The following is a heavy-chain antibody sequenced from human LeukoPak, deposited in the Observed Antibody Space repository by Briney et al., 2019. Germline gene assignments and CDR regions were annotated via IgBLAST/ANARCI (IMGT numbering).Heavy chain of an antibody. Sequence: GGSLRLSCVASGFTFNTYSLTWVRQAPGTGLEWVSSITSNSASIYYADSVKGRFTISRDNAKNSLYLQMNSLRAEDTAVYYCARAKQWLVGDYFDYWGQGTLVTVSS. V-gene: IGHV3-21*01. CDR3: ARAKQWLVGDYFDY. CDR2: ITSNSASI. CDR1: GFTFNTYS. J-gene: IGHJ4*02. D-gene: IGHD6-19*01.